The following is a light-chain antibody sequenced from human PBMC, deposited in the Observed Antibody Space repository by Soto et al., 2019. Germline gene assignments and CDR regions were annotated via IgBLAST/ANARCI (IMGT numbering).Light chain of an antibody. CDR2: GTS. CDR1: ERIYSAY. Sequence: EVVVTQSAGTLSLSRCERATLSCRASERIYSAYLGWYQQKPGQAPRLLIYGTSSRATGIPDRFSGSGSGTDFTLTISRLEPEDFAVYYCQQYGNSPITFGQGTRLEI. V-gene: IGKV3-20*01. J-gene: IGKJ5*01. CDR3: QQYGNSPIT.